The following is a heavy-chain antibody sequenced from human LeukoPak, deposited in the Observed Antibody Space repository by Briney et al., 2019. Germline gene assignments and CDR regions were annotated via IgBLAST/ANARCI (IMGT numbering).Heavy chain of an antibody. Sequence: GGSLRLSCAATGFTFSSYGMHWVRQAPGKGLEWVAVISYDGSNKYYADSVKGRFTISRDNSKNTLYLQMNSLRAEGTAVYYCAKWPGYYGSGTFIGMDVWGQGTTVTVSS. D-gene: IGHD3-10*01. CDR3: AKWPGYYGSGTFIGMDV. J-gene: IGHJ6*02. CDR1: GFTFSSYG. V-gene: IGHV3-30*18. CDR2: ISYDGSNK.